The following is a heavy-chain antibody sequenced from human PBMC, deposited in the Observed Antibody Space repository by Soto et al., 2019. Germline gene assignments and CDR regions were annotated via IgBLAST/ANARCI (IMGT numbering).Heavy chain of an antibody. CDR3: ARSGDNYNRLDY. CDR2: SSNSGTFS. D-gene: IGHD1-1*01. V-gene: IGHV3-11*06. J-gene: IGHJ4*02. Sequence: GGSLRLSCEGSGFTFSDYYISWIRQAPGKGLEWISYSSNSGTFSRYAGSVKGRFSISRDNTKNLLYLQMNSLRAEDTAVYYCARSGDNYNRLDYWGQGTPVTVSS. CDR1: GFTFSDYY.